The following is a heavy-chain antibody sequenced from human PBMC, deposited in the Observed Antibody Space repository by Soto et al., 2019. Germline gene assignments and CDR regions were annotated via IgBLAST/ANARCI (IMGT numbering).Heavy chain of an antibody. CDR2: IKSKTDGGTT. V-gene: IGHV3-15*01. CDR3: TTDYAVVPAAHAR. CDR1: GFTFSNAC. J-gene: IGHJ4*02. D-gene: IGHD2-2*01. Sequence: EVQLVESGGGLVKPGGSLRLSCAASGFTFSNACMSWVRQAPGKGLEWVGRIKSKTDGGTTDYAAPVKGRFTSSREDSKNTLYLQMNSLKTEDTAVYYCTTDYAVVPAAHARGGQGTLVTVSS.